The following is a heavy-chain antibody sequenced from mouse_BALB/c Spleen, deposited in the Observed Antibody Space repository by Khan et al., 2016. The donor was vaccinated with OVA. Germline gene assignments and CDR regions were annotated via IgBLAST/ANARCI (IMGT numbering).Heavy chain of an antibody. Sequence: EVELVESGGDLVKPGGSLKLSCAASGFTFSSYSMSWVRQTPDKRLEWVASINSRGDYTYYPDSVKGRFTISRDNATNTLYLQMSDLKSEDTAVYYCADYLTGSFGYWGQGTLVTVSA. V-gene: IGHV5-6*01. J-gene: IGHJ3*01. CDR1: GFTFSSYS. CDR3: ADYLTGSFGY. CDR2: INSRGDYT. D-gene: IGHD4-1*01.